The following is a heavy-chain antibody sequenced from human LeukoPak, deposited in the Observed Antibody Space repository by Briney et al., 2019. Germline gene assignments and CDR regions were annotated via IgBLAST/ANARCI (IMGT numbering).Heavy chain of an antibody. D-gene: IGHD4-17*01. CDR1: GFTVSSNY. Sequence: PGGSLRLSCAASGFTVSSNYMSWVRQAPGKGLEWVSVIYSGGSTYYADSVKGRFTISRDNSKNTLYLQMNSLRAEDTAVYYCARDPYGDYYFDYWGQGTLVTVSS. CDR3: ARDPYGDYYFDY. CDR2: IYSGGST. V-gene: IGHV3-53*01. J-gene: IGHJ4*02.